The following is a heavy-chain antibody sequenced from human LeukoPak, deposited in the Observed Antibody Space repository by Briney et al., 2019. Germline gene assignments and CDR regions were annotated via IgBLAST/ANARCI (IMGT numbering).Heavy chain of an antibody. J-gene: IGHJ6*02. CDR1: GGTFSSYA. Sequence: SVKVSCKASGGTFSSYAISWVRQAPGQGPEWMGRIIPILGIANYAQKFQGRVTITADKSTSTAYMELSSLRSEDTAVYYCARDGVVVAAGYGVDVWGQGTTVTVSS. CDR2: IIPILGIA. V-gene: IGHV1-69*04. D-gene: IGHD2-15*01. CDR3: ARDGVVVAAGYGVDV.